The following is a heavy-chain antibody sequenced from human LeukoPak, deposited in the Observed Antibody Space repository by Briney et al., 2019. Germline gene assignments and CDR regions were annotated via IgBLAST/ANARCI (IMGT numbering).Heavy chain of an antibody. CDR2: IKQDGSEK. V-gene: IGHV3-7*01. J-gene: IGHJ3*02. CDR3: ARDNENDSSGYVHDAFDI. CDR1: GFTFSDYY. D-gene: IGHD3-22*01. Sequence: GGSLRLSCAASGFTFSDYYMSWVRQAPGKGLEWVANIKQDGSEKYYVDSVKGRFTISRDNAKNSLYLQMNSLRAEDTAVYYCARDNENDSSGYVHDAFDIWGQGTMVTVSS.